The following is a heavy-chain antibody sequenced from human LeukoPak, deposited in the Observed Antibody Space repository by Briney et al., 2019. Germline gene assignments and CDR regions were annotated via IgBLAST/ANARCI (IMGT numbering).Heavy chain of an antibody. D-gene: IGHD6-13*01. CDR3: AKRQWQQLGTLDY. CDR1: GFTFNTYA. V-gene: IGHV3-23*01. Sequence: PGGSLRLSCVASGFTFNTYAMHWVRLAPGKGLEYVSAISGSGGSTYYADSVKGRFTISRDNSKNTLYLQMNSLRAEDTAVYYCAKRQWQQLGTLDYWGQGTLVTVSS. J-gene: IGHJ4*02. CDR2: ISGSGGST.